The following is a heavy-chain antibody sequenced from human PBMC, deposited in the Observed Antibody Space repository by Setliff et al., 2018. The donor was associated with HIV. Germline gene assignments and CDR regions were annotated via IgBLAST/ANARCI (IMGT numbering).Heavy chain of an antibody. Sequence: SETLSLTCTVSGASISSYYWNWFRQPAGKGLESLGRIYTSGSTNYNPSLKSRVTISVDTSKNQFSLKLNSVTAADTAVYYCARAPTHYFGNNKSSWPDAFDIWGLGTMVTVPS. CDR2: IYTSGST. D-gene: IGHD3-10*01. J-gene: IGHJ3*02. V-gene: IGHV4-4*07. CDR3: ARAPTHYFGNNKSSWPDAFDI. CDR1: GASISSYY.